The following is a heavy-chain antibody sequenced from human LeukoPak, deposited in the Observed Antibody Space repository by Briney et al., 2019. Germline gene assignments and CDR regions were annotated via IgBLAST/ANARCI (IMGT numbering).Heavy chain of an antibody. CDR2: ISAYNGNT. CDR3: ARDPYYDFWSGYYYYYYYGMDV. CDR1: GYTFTSYG. D-gene: IGHD3-3*01. J-gene: IGHJ6*02. V-gene: IGHV1-18*01. Sequence: GASVKVSCKASGYTFTSYGISWVRQAPGQGLEWMGWISAYNGNTNYAQKLQGRVTMTTDTSTSTAYMELRSLRSDDTAVYYCARDPYYDFWSGYYYYYYYGMDVWGQGTTVTVSS.